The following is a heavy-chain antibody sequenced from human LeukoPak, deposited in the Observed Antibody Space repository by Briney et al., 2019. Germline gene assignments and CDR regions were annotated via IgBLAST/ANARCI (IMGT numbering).Heavy chain of an antibody. CDR2: INAGNGNT. CDR1: GGTFSSYA. J-gene: IGHJ3*02. V-gene: IGHV1-3*01. CDR3: ARALVEMATTDAFDI. Sequence: GSSVKVSCKASGGTFSSYAISWVRQAPGQRLEWMGWINAGNGNTKYSQKFQGRVTITRDTSASTPYMELSSLRSEDTAVYYCARALVEMATTDAFDIWGQGTMVTVSS. D-gene: IGHD5-24*01.